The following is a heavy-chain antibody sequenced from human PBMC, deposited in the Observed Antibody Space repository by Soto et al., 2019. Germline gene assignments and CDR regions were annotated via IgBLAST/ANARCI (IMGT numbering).Heavy chain of an antibody. CDR3: AREGSYYDFWSGYYTGVAYYYYGMDV. J-gene: IGHJ6*02. V-gene: IGHV3-33*01. Sequence: GGSLRLSCAASGFTFSSYGMHWVRQAPGKGLEWVAVIWYDGSNKYYADSVKGRFTISRDNSKNTLYLQMNSLRAEDTAVYYCAREGSYYDFWSGYYTGVAYYYYGMDVWGQGATVTVSS. CDR2: IWYDGSNK. CDR1: GFTFSSYG. D-gene: IGHD3-3*01.